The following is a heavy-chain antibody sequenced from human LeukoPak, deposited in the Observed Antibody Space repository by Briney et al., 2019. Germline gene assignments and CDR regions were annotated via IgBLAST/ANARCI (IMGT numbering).Heavy chain of an antibody. CDR3: ARQGEHSGTYYYMDV. J-gene: IGHJ6*03. CDR1: GASFSSSPYY. V-gene: IGHV4-39*01. Sequence: SETLSLTCSVSGASFSSSPYYWGWIRQPPGKGLEWIGSFYYGGTTYYNPSPKSRITMSVDTSENRFSLKLSSVTAADTAVYYCARQGEHSGTYYYMDVWGKGTTVTVSS. CDR2: FYYGGTT. D-gene: IGHD1-26*01.